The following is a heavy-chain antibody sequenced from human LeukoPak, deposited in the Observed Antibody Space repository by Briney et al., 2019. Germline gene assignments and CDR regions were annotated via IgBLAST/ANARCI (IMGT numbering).Heavy chain of an antibody. CDR3: ARHNGGYGDYGAPGDDAVDY. D-gene: IGHD4-17*01. CDR2: IYYSGST. V-gene: IGHV4-39*01. Sequence: PSEPLSLPCTVSGGSISSSSYYWGWIRQPPGKGLEWIGSIYYSGSTYYNPSLKSRVTISVDTSKNPFSLKLSFVTAADTAVYYCARHNGGYGDYGAPGDDAVDYWGQGTLVTVSS. CDR1: GGSISSSSYY. J-gene: IGHJ4*02.